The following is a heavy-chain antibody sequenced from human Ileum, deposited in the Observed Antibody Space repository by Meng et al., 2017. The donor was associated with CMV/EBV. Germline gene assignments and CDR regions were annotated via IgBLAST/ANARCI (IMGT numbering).Heavy chain of an antibody. Sequence: GESLKISCAASGFTFSRYWMSWVRQAPGKGLEWVAYISYERDATYYGDTVWGRFTISRDNYRGTAYLQMNSLRAEDTAMYYCAKDWSGNYNWFNPWGQGNLVTVSS. D-gene: IGHD3-3*01. J-gene: IGHJ5*02. CDR1: GFTFSRYW. CDR3: AKDWSGNYNWFNP. V-gene: IGHV3-30*18. CDR2: ISYERDAT.